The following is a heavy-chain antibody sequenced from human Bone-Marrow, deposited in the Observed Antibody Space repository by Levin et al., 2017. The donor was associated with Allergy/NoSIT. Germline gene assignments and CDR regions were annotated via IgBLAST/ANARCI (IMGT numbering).Heavy chain of an antibody. V-gene: IGHV3-23*01. Sequence: GGSLRLSCAASGFVFSNYAMNWVRQAPGKGLEWVSQISGSGGNTHYADSVKGRFTFSRDNSKNTLYLQMNSLRAEDTAVYYCAGYDTSAYHSPFDYWGQGTLVTVSS. J-gene: IGHJ4*02. CDR3: AGYDTSAYHSPFDY. D-gene: IGHD3-22*01. CDR2: ISGSGGNT. CDR1: GFVFSNYA.